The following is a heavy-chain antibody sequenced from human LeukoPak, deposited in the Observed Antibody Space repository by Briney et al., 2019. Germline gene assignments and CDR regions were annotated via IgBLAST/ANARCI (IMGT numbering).Heavy chain of an antibody. V-gene: IGHV3-48*03. CDR3: ASLGGSGWYRRAFDP. J-gene: IGHJ5*02. CDR2: ISSSGSTI. D-gene: IGHD6-19*01. Sequence: GGSLRLSCAASGVTFSSYEMNWVRQAPGKGLEWVSYISSSGSTIYYADSVKGRFTISRDNAKNSLYLQMNSLRAEDTAVYYCASLGGSGWYRRAFDPWGQGTLVTVSS. CDR1: GVTFSSYE.